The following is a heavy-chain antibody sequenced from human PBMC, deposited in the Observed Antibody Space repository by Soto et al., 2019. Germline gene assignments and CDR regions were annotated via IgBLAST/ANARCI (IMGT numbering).Heavy chain of an antibody. V-gene: IGHV3-48*01. CDR2: ISSSSSTI. J-gene: IGHJ4*02. Sequence: GGSLRLSCAASGFTFSSYSMNWVRQAPGKGLEWVSYISSSSSTIYYADSVKGRFTISRDNAKNSLYLQMNSLRAEDTAVYYCASIRTTRYCSGGSCVDYWGQGTLVTVSS. CDR3: ASIRTTRYCSGGSCVDY. CDR1: GFTFSSYS. D-gene: IGHD2-15*01.